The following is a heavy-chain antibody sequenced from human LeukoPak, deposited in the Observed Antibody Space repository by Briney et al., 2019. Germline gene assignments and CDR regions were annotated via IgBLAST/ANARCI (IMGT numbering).Heavy chain of an antibody. J-gene: IGHJ6*03. CDR3: TRDGSGFYYYYYMDV. Sequence: GGSLRLSCAASGFTFSDYSMNWVRQAPGKGLEWVASISTVSTYTFYAESLKGRISSSRDNDKNSLILQMSSLRADDTAVYYCTRDGSGFYYYYYMDVWGKGTTVTVSS. V-gene: IGHV3-21*01. D-gene: IGHD6-25*01. CDR1: GFTFSDYS. CDR2: ISTVSTYT.